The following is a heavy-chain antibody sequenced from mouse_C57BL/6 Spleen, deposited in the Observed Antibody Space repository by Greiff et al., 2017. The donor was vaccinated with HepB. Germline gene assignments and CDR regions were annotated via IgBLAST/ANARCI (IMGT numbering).Heavy chain of an antibody. V-gene: IGHV5-6*01. D-gene: IGHD2-1*01. CDR3: ARHEEDGNFSYYFDY. CDR2: ISSGGSYT. Sequence: EVQRVESGGDLVKPGGSLKLSCAASGFTFSSYGMSWVRQTPDKRLEWVATISSGGSYTYYPDSVKGRFTISRDNAKNTLYLQMSSLKSEDTAMYYCARHEEDGNFSYYFDYWGQGTTLTVSS. CDR1: GFTFSSYG. J-gene: IGHJ2*01.